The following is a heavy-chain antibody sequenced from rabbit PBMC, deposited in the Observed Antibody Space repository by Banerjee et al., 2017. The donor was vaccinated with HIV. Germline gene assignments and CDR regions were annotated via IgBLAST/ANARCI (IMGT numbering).Heavy chain of an antibody. Sequence: QEQLVESGGGLVQPEGSLTLTCTASGFSFSSSYYMCWVRQAPGKGLEWIACIYASNSGRTYYASWAKGRFTISKTSSTTVTLQMTSLTAADTATYFCARDRSDSYGFYFNLWGPGTLVTVS. D-gene: IGHD6-1*01. V-gene: IGHV1S45*01. CDR1: GFSFSSSYY. CDR3: ARDRSDSYGFYFNL. J-gene: IGHJ4*01. CDR2: IYASNSGRT.